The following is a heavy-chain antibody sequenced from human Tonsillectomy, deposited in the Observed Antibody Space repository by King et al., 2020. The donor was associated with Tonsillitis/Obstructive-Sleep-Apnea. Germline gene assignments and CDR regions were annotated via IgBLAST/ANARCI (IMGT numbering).Heavy chain of an antibody. CDR1: GFTVRSNY. D-gene: IGHD1-14*01. CDR3: ATSNIIYDY. CDR2: IYSGGRT. J-gene: IGHJ4*02. V-gene: IGHV3-66*01. Sequence: VQLVESGGGLVQPGGSLRLSCAASGFTVRSNYMTWVRQAPGKGLEWVSVIYSGGRTYYADSVKGRFSISRDNSKNTLYLQMNSLRAEDTAVYYCATSNIIYDYWGQGTLVTVSS.